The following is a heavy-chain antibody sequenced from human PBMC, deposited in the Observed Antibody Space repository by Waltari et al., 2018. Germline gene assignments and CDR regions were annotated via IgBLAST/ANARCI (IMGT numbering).Heavy chain of an antibody. Sequence: EVQLVESGGGLVQPGGSLRLSCAASGFTFSSYWMSWVRQAPGKGLEWVANIKQDGSEKYYVDSGKGRFTISRDNAKNALYLQMNSLRAEDTAVYYCARPVDTPWPPHWGQGTLVTVSS. D-gene: IGHD2-2*02. CDR1: GFTFSSYW. V-gene: IGHV3-7*01. CDR2: IKQDGSEK. CDR3: ARPVDTPWPPH. J-gene: IGHJ4*02.